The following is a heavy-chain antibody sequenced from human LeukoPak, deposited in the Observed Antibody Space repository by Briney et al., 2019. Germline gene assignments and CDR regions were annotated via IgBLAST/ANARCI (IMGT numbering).Heavy chain of an antibody. V-gene: IGHV3-23*01. J-gene: IGHJ4*02. Sequence: GGSLRLSCAASGFTFSSYGMSWVRQAPGKGLEWVSVISISGSNTYYADSVKGRFTISRDNSKNTLYLQMNSLRAEDTAVYYCAKDNRRVRDSSIPSYYFDYWGQGTLVTVSS. CDR3: AKDNRRVRDSSIPSYYFDY. D-gene: IGHD3-22*01. CDR1: GFTFSSYG. CDR2: ISISGSNT.